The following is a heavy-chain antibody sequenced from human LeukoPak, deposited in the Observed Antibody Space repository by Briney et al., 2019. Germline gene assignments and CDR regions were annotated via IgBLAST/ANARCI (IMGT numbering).Heavy chain of an antibody. J-gene: IGHJ4*02. D-gene: IGHD4-17*01. CDR2: FDPEDGET. V-gene: IGHV1-24*01. Sequence: ASVKVSCKVSGYTLTELSMHWVRQAPGKGLEWMGGFDPEDGETIYAQKFQGGVTMTEDTSTDTAYMELSSLRSEDTAVYYCATVQGGDYCLVYWGQGTLVTVSS. CDR1: GYTLTELS. CDR3: ATVQGGDYCLVY.